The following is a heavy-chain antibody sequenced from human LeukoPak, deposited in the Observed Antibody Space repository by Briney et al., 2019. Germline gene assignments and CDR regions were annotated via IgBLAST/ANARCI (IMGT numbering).Heavy chain of an antibody. CDR1: GYTFTSYG. Sequence: ASVKVSCKASGYTFTSYGITWVRQAPGQGLEWMGWISAYNGNTNYAQKLQGRVTMTTDTSTSTAYMELRSLRSDDTAVYYYVRDLAGAATGTIPLFDYWGQGTLVTVSS. J-gene: IGHJ4*02. CDR3: VRDLAGAATGTIPLFDY. CDR2: ISAYNGNT. V-gene: IGHV1-18*01. D-gene: IGHD6-13*01.